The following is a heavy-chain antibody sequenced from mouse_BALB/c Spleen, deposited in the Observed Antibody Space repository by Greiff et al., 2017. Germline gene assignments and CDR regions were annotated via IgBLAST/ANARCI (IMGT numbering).Heavy chain of an antibody. CDR3: ARDYGNYLYYFDY. CDR2: ISSGSSTI. CDR1: GFTFSSFG. D-gene: IGHD2-1*01. V-gene: IGHV5-17*02. Sequence: DVKLVESGGGLVQPGGSRKLSCAASGFTFSSFGMHWVRQAPEKGLEWVAYISSGSSTIYYADTVKGRFTISRDNPKNTLFLQMTSLRSEDTAMYYCARDYGNYLYYFDYWGQGTTLTVSS. J-gene: IGHJ2*01.